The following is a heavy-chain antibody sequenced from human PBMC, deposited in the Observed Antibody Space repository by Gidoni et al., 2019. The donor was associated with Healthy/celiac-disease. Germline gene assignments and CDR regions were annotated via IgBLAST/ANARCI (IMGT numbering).Heavy chain of an antibody. Sequence: QVQLVQSVAEVKKPGSSVKVSCKASGGTFSSYAISWVRQAPGQGLEWMGRIIPILGIANYAQKFQGRVTITADKSTSTAYMELSSLRSEDTAVYYCARASVRGYSGYDPRGDYWGQGTLVTVSS. V-gene: IGHV1-69*09. CDR2: IIPILGIA. CDR3: ARASVRGYSGYDPRGDY. J-gene: IGHJ4*02. D-gene: IGHD5-12*01. CDR1: GGTFSSYA.